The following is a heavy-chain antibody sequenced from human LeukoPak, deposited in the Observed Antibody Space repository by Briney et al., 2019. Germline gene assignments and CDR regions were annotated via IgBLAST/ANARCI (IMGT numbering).Heavy chain of an antibody. J-gene: IGHJ6*03. CDR2: IIPIFGTA. Sequence: SVKVSCKASGGTFSSYAISWVRQAPGQGLEWMGGIIPIFGTANYAQKFQGRVTITADESTSTAYMELSSLRSEDTAVYYCARSARITMVRGANPLYYYYYMDVWGKGTTVTISS. CDR1: GGTFSSYA. D-gene: IGHD3-10*01. CDR3: ARSARITMVRGANPLYYYYYMDV. V-gene: IGHV1-69*13.